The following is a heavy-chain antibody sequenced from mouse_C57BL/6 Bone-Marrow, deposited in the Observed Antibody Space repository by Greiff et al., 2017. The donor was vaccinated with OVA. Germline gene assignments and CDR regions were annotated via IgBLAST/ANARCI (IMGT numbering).Heavy chain of an antibody. V-gene: IGHV5-4*01. CDR1: GFTFSSYA. Sequence: EVKLMESGGGLVKPGGSLKLSCAASGFTFSSYAMSWVRQTPEKRLEWVATISDGGSYTYYPDNVKGRFTISRDNAKNNLYLQMSHLKSEDTAMYYCARDGYYGYDGGRGGPYFDYWGQGTTLTVSS. D-gene: IGHD2-2*01. CDR2: ISDGGSYT. J-gene: IGHJ2*01. CDR3: ARDGYYGYDGGRGGPYFDY.